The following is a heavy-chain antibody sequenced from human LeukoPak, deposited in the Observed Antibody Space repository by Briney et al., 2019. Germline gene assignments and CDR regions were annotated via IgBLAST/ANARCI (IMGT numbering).Heavy chain of an antibody. CDR3: ARHLAEDYYDSSGYYPD. CDR2: IYPRDSTT. CDR1: GYTFTHDW. Sequence: GESLKISCKSSGYTFTHDWIGWVRQMPGKGLEWMGIIYPRDSTTRYSPAFEGQVTISVDKSITTAYLQWSSLKASDTAMYYCARHLAEDYYDSSGYYPDWGQGTLVTVSS. D-gene: IGHD3-22*01. J-gene: IGHJ4*02. V-gene: IGHV5-51*01.